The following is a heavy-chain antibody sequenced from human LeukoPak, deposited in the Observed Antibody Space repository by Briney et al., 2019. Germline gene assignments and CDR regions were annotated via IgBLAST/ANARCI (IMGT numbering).Heavy chain of an antibody. CDR2: IQSKTDGGAT. D-gene: IGHD6-13*01. Sequence: SGGSLRLSGAASGFTCSNAWMSWVRQAPGKGLEWVGRIQSKTDGGATDYAAPVKGRFTISRDDSKNTLYLQMNSLKTEDTAVYYCTTGRYSSSWYRLINYWGQGTLVTVSS. CDR1: GFTCSNAW. V-gene: IGHV3-15*01. CDR3: TTGRYSSSWYRLINY. J-gene: IGHJ4*02.